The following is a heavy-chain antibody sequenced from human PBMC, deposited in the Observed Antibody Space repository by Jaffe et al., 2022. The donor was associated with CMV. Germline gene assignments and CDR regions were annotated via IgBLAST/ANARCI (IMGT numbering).Heavy chain of an antibody. CDR1: GGSFSGYY. J-gene: IGHJ4*02. Sequence: QVQLQQWGAGLLKPSETLSLTCAVYGGSFSGYYWSWIRQPPGKGLEWIGEINHSGSTNYNPSLKSRVTISVDTSKNQFSLKLSSVTAADTAVYYCARGLRVVAATSLYFDYWGQGTLVTVSS. CDR2: INHSGST. V-gene: IGHV4-34*01. CDR3: ARGLRVVAATSLYFDY. D-gene: IGHD2-15*01.